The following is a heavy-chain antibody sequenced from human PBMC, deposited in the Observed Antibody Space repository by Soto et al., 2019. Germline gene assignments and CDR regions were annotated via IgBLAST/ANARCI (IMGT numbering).Heavy chain of an antibody. CDR2: IYYSGST. V-gene: IGHV4-39*01. J-gene: IGHJ5*02. CDR3: ARRERAAGTDWWFDP. Sequence: QLQLQESGPGLVKPSETLSLTCTVSGGSISSSIFHWGWIRQPPGKGLEWIGSIYYSGSTYYSPSLKSRVTISVDTSKNQCSLKLSSVTAADTAVYYCARRERAAGTDWWFDPWGQGNLVTVSS. D-gene: IGHD6-13*01. CDR1: GGSISSSIFH.